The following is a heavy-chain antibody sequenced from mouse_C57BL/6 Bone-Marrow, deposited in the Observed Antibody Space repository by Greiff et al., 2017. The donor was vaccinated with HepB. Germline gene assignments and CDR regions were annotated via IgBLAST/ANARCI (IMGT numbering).Heavy chain of an antibody. CDR1: GYTFTSYW. D-gene: IGHD1-1*01. Sequence: QVQLQQPGAELVRPGSSVKLSCKASGYTFTSYWMDWVKQRPGQGLEWIGNIYPSDSETHYNQKFKDKATLTVDKSSSTAYMQLSSLTSEDSAVYYWARSLLGLYGSSGYAMDYWGQGTSVTVSS. V-gene: IGHV1-61*01. J-gene: IGHJ4*01. CDR2: IYPSDSET. CDR3: ARSLLGLYGSSGYAMDY.